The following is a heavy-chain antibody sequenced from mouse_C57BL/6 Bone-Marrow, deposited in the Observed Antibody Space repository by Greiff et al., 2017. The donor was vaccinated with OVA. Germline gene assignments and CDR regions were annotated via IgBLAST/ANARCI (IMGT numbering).Heavy chain of an antibody. CDR2: ISNGGGST. V-gene: IGHV5-12*01. J-gene: IGHJ4*01. CDR3: ARHPYAMDY. Sequence: EVMLVESGGGLVQPGGSLKLSCAASGFTFSDYYMYWVRQTPEKRLEWVAYISNGGGSTYYPDPVKGRVTISRDNAKNTLYLQMSRLKSEDTAIYYCARHPYAMDYWGQGTSVTVSS. CDR1: GFTFSDYY.